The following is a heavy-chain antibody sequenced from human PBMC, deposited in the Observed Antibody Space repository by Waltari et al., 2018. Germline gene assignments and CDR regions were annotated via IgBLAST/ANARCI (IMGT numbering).Heavy chain of an antibody. D-gene: IGHD5-12*01. CDR2: MSYLGAT. Sequence: QLQLQESGPGLVKPSENLSLTCSVSGGSITNTKHYWGVIRQPPGQGLEWIGTMSYLGATYSSPSLKSRVTISRDTSTNQLSLKLGSVTAADTAMYYCATYIGASVGTAAFDVWGQGTMVTVSS. CDR3: ATYIGASVGTAAFDV. V-gene: IGHV4-39*01. CDR1: GGSITNTKHY. J-gene: IGHJ3*01.